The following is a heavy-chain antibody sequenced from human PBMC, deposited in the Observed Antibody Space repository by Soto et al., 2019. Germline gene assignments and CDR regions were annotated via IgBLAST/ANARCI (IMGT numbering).Heavy chain of an antibody. Sequence: QVQLVESGGGVVQPGRSLRLSCAASGFTFSSYVHWVRQTPGKGLEWVAFISHDGNNKYYADSVKGRFTISRDNSENTLYLQMDSLRAEDTAVYYCARDGEGGSECDLGYWGQGTLVTVSS. D-gene: IGHD1-26*01. CDR3: ARDGEGGSECDLGY. V-gene: IGHV3-30*03. J-gene: IGHJ4*02. CDR1: GFTFSSY. CDR2: ISHDGNNK.